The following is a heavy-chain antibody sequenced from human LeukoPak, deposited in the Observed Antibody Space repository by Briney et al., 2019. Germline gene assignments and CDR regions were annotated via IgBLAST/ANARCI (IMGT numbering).Heavy chain of an antibody. Sequence: GRSLRLSCAASGFTFSSYAMHWVRQAPGKGLEWVAVISYDGSNKYYADSVKGRFTISRDNSKNTLYLQMNSLRAEDTAVYYCARGPGQLWFFDYWGQGTLVIVSS. CDR3: ARGPGQLWFFDY. CDR1: GFTFSSYA. V-gene: IGHV3-30-3*01. CDR2: ISYDGSNK. D-gene: IGHD5-18*01. J-gene: IGHJ4*02.